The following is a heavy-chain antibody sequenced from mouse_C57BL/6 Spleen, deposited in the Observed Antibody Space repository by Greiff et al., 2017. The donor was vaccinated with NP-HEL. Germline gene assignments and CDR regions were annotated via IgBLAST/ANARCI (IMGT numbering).Heavy chain of an antibody. V-gene: IGHV2-6-1*01. J-gene: IGHJ3*01. CDR1: GFSLTSYG. D-gene: IGHD1-1*01. CDR3: ARQGGSSYAWFAY. CDR2: IWSDGST. Sequence: VKLMESVPGLVAPSQSLSITCTVSGFSLTSYGVHWVRQPPGKGLEWLVVIWSDGSTTYNSALKSRLSISKDNSKSQVFLKMNSLQTDDTAMYYCARQGGSSYAWFAYWGQGTLVTVSA.